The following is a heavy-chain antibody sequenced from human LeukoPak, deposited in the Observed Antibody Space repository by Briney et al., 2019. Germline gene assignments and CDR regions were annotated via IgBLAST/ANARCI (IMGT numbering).Heavy chain of an antibody. CDR1: GGTFSSYA. D-gene: IGHD5-18*01. V-gene: IGHV1-69*13. CDR2: IIPVFGTA. CDR3: ASNDGYSYGYKFDY. J-gene: IGHJ4*02. Sequence: GASVKVSCKACGGTFSSYAISWVRQAPGQGLEWMGGIIPVFGTANYAQKFQGRVTITADESTSTAYMELSSLRSEDTAVYYCASNDGYSYGYKFDYWGQGTLVTVSS.